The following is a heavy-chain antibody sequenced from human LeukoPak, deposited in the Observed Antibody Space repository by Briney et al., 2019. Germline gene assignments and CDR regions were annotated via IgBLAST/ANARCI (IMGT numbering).Heavy chain of an antibody. CDR1: GFDFSSNW. CDR3: AKDHYWSIDY. D-gene: IGHD3-3*01. V-gene: IGHV3-74*01. CDR2: IKGDGIST. J-gene: IGHJ4*02. Sequence: GGSLRLSCAASGFDFSSNWMHWVRHAPGQGLVWVSRIKGDGISTNYANSVKGRFTISRDIAKNTLYLQMNSLRAEDTGVYYCAKDHYWSIDYWGRGTLVTVSS.